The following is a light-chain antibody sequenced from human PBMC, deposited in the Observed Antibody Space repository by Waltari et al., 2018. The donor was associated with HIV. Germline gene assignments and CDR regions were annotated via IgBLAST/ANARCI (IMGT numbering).Light chain of an antibody. CDR2: DVS. CDR1: ISDGGGYNY. CDR3: CSYAGNYVWL. Sequence: QSALTQPRSVSGSPGQSVTISCTGTISDGGGYNYVSWYQQYPGKAPKVMIYDVSKRPSGVPDRFSGSKSGNTASLTISGLQAEDEADYYCCSYAGNYVWLFGGRTKLTVL. J-gene: IGLJ3*02. V-gene: IGLV2-11*01.